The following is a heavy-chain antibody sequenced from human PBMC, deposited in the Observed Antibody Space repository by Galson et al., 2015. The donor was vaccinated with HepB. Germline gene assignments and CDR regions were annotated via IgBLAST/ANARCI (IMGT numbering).Heavy chain of an antibody. CDR3: AKDRVITWEGFDY. Sequence: LRLSCAASGFTFINYAMNWVRQAPGKGLEWVSSISGSGGDTFYADSVKGRFTISRDNSKNTLFLQMNSLRVEDTAVYYRAKDRVITWEGFDYWGQGTLVTVSS. V-gene: IGHV3-23*01. CDR1: GFTFINYA. D-gene: IGHD1-26*01. CDR2: ISGSGGDT. J-gene: IGHJ4*02.